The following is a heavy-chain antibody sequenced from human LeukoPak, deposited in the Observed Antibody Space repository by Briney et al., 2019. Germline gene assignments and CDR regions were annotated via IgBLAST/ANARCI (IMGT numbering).Heavy chain of an antibody. CDR1: GFIFSNFV. J-gene: IGHJ4*02. CDR2: IPTDETPT. CDR3: ARDHYFKIDY. Sequence: GRSLRLSCAASGFIFSNFVMHWVRQAPGKGLVWVSRIPTDETPTNYADSVQGRFTISRDNAKNTLYLQMNNLRAEDTAVYYCARDHYFKIDYWGQGTLVTVSS. D-gene: IGHD3-10*01. V-gene: IGHV3-74*01.